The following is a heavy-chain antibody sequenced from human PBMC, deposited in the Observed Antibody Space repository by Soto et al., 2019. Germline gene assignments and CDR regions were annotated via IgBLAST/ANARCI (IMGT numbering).Heavy chain of an antibody. Sequence: SETLSLTCTVSGDSISSDNYYWTWIRQPPGKGLEWIGYIYDSGSTYYNASLKSRVTISVDTPKNQFSLKLTSVTAADTAVYYCARAHYGDYGYGMDVWGQGTTVTVSS. D-gene: IGHD4-17*01. CDR1: GDSISSDNYY. J-gene: IGHJ6*02. CDR2: IYDSGST. V-gene: IGHV4-30-4*01. CDR3: ARAHYGDYGYGMDV.